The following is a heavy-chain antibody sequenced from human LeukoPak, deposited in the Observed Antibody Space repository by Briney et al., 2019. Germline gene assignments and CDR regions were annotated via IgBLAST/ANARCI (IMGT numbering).Heavy chain of an antibody. D-gene: IGHD3-22*01. CDR2: IIPIFGIA. V-gene: IGHV1-69*04. Sequence: SVKVSCKASGGTFSSYAISWVRQAPGQGLEWMGRIIPIFGIANYAQKFQGRVTITADKSTSTAYMELSSLRSEGTAVYYCASAPSGYDSSGYYPEFDYWGQGTLVTVSS. CDR3: ASAPSGYDSSGYYPEFDY. J-gene: IGHJ4*02. CDR1: GGTFSSYA.